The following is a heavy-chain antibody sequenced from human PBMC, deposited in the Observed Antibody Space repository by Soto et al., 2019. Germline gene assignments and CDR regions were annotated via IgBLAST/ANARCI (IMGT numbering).Heavy chain of an antibody. D-gene: IGHD6-19*01. CDR1: GFTFSSYA. V-gene: IGHV3-30-3*01. CDR2: ISYDGSNK. CDR3: ARDPVAGTPRVAYYYGMDV. J-gene: IGHJ6*02. Sequence: QVQLVESGGGVVQPGRSLRLSCAASGFTFSSYAMHWVRQAPGKGLEWVAVISYDGSNKYYADSVKGRFTISRDNSKNTLYLQMNSLRAEDTAVYYCARDPVAGTPRVAYYYGMDVWGQGTTVTVSS.